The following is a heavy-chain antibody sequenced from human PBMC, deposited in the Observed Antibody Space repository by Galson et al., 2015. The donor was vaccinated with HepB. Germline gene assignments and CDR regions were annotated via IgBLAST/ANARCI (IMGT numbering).Heavy chain of an antibody. CDR3: ARDSPLETPFGDVFAFDV. CDR2: IYSNGNT. Sequence: ETLSLTYTISGGSIDNYYWTWLRQSPGKGLEWIGYIYSNGNTAYSPALKSQVTILLDRSKNQFSLMLRSVTAADTAVYYCARDSPLETPFGDVFAFDVWGQGTRVTVSS. J-gene: IGHJ3*01. CDR1: GGSIDNYY. V-gene: IGHV4-59*01. D-gene: IGHD3-3*01.